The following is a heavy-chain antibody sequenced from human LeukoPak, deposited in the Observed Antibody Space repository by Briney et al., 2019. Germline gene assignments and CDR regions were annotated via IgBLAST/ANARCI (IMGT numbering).Heavy chain of an antibody. CDR1: GYTFTGYY. CDR3: ARDPGAAVPAAFDY. D-gene: IGHD2-2*01. Sequence: GASVKVSCKASGYTFTGYYMHWVRQAPGQGLEWMGWINPNSGGTNYAQKFQGRVTMTRDTSISTAYMELSRLRSDDTAVYYCARDPGAAVPAAFDYWGQGTLVTVSS. V-gene: IGHV1-2*02. J-gene: IGHJ4*02. CDR2: INPNSGGT.